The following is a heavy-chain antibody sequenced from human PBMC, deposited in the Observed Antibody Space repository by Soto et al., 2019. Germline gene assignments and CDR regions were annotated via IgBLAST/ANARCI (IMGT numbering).Heavy chain of an antibody. J-gene: IGHJ6*02. V-gene: IGHV1-69*12. CDR3: ANQGLPIYYFYGMDV. Sequence: VQLVQSGAEVKKPGSSVKVSCKASGGTFSSYGISWVRQAPGQGLEWMGGIIPIFGTADYTQKFQGRVTIIADEPTSAAYMELRSLRSADTAVYYCANQGLPIYYFYGMDVWGQGTTVTVSS. CDR2: IIPIFGTA. CDR1: GGTFSSYG.